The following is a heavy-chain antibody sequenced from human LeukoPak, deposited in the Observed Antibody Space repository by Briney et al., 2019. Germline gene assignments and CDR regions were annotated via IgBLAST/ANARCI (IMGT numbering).Heavy chain of an antibody. Sequence: SVKLCCKASGGTFSSYGISWVRQAPGQGLEWMGRIIPIFGTTNYAQKFQGRVTITADKSTSIVYMDLSSLRSEDTAVYYCASTGHYGSGTYNYWGQGTLVTVSS. CDR1: GGTFSSYG. J-gene: IGHJ4*02. V-gene: IGHV1-69*06. CDR2: IIPIFGTT. CDR3: ASTGHYGSGTYNY. D-gene: IGHD3-10*01.